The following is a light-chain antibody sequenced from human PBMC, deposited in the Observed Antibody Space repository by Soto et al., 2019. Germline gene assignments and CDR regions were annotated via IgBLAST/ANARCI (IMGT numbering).Light chain of an antibody. CDR2: GAS. CDR3: QQYNNWPPYP. CDR1: QSVTRN. J-gene: IGKJ2*01. Sequence: EIVMTQSPATLSVSPGESATLSCRASQSVTRNLAWYQQKPGQAPRLLVYGASTRATGIPARFSGSGSGTEFTLTISSLQSEDFAVYYCQQYNNWPPYPFGQGTKLEI. V-gene: IGKV3-15*01.